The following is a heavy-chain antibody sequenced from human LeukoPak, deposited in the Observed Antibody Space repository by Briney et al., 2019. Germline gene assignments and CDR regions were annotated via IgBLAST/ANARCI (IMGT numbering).Heavy chain of an antibody. Sequence: GGSLRVSCTASGFTFSDCDMNWFRQAPGKGLEWVSSISYRTSHIYYADSVKGRFTISRDNAKNSLYLQMDSLRAEDTAVYFCGRAFPPLRTAAAGDYWGQGTLVTVSS. V-gene: IGHV3-21*01. CDR2: ISYRTSHI. D-gene: IGHD6-13*01. J-gene: IGHJ4*02. CDR3: GRAFPPLRTAAAGDY. CDR1: GFTFSDCD.